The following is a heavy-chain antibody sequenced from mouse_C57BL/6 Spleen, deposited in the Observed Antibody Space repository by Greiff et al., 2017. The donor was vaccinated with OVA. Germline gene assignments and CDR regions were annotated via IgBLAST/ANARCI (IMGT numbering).Heavy chain of an antibody. CDR3: ARDRDWFAY. J-gene: IGHJ3*01. V-gene: IGHV1-42*01. CDR1: GYSFTGYY. CDR2: INPSTGGT. Sequence: EVQWVESGPELVKPGASVKISCKASGYSFTGYYMNWVKQSPEKSLEWIGEINPSTGGTTYNQKFKAKATLTVDKSSSTAYMQLKSLTSEDSAVYYCARDRDWFAYWGQGTLVTVSA.